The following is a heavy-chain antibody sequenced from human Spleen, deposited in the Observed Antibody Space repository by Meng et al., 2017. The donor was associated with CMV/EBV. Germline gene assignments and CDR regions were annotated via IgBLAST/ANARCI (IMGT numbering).Heavy chain of an antibody. CDR1: GFTFSNYW. D-gene: IGHD4-23*01. Sequence: GESLKISCAASGFTFSNYWMTWVRRAPGKGLEWVSAISGSGGSTYYADSVKGRFTISRDNSKNTLYLQMNSLRAEDTAVYYCAKSTSRTTVVIDYWGQGTLVTVSS. J-gene: IGHJ4*02. CDR3: AKSTSRTTVVIDY. CDR2: ISGSGGST. V-gene: IGHV3-23*01.